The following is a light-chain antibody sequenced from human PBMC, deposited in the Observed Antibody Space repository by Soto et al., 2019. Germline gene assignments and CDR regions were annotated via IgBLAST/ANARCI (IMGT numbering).Light chain of an antibody. CDR1: LSLSSY. Sequence: VVLTHFPGTLSFSPGYRATLSCLASLSLSSYLTWCQHKPGQAPRLLFYDVSNRATGIPDRFSSSASGTNFTLTISSLEPEDFAIYYCQQRGDWHAFGQGTKVDIK. CDR3: QQRGDWHA. J-gene: IGKJ1*01. V-gene: IGKV3-11*01. CDR2: DVS.